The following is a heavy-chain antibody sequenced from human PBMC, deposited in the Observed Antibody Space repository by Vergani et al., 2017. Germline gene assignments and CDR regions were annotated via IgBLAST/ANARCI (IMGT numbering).Heavy chain of an antibody. Sequence: QITLKESGPTLVKPTQTLTLTCTFSGFSLSTSGVGVGWIRQPPGKALEWLALIYWDDDKRYSPSLKSRLTITKDTSKNQVVLTMTNMDPVDTATYYCARIRLREGLLWFGEYGDAFDIWGQGTMVTVSS. CDR3: ARIRLREGLLWFGEYGDAFDI. V-gene: IGHV2-5*02. CDR1: GFSLSTSGVG. D-gene: IGHD3-10*01. J-gene: IGHJ3*02. CDR2: IYWDDDK.